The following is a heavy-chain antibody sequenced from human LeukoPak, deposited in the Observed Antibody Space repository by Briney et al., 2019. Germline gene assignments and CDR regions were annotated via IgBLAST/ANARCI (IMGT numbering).Heavy chain of an antibody. D-gene: IGHD2-8*01. J-gene: IGHJ6*02. Sequence: GRSLRLSCAASGFTFSRSGMHWVRQAPGKGPEWVAVIWYDGSKQYYTESVKGRFTISRDNSKNTLDLQMSSLRVEDTAVYYCARDTTEGVLSFDVWGQGTTVTVSS. CDR2: IWYDGSKQ. CDR3: ARDTTEGVLSFDV. V-gene: IGHV3-33*01. CDR1: GFTFSRSG.